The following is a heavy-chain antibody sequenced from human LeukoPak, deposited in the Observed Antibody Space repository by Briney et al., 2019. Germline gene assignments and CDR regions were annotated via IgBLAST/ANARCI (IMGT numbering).Heavy chain of an antibody. CDR3: AREATMVRGVISYYYGMDV. CDR1: GYTFTSYG. V-gene: IGHV1-18*01. Sequence: GASVKVSCKASGYTFTSYGISWARQAPGQGLEWMGWISAYNGNTNYAQKLQGRVTMTTDTSTSTAYMELRSLRSDDTAVYYCAREATMVRGVISYYYGMDVWGQGTTVTVSS. CDR2: ISAYNGNT. D-gene: IGHD3-10*01. J-gene: IGHJ6*02.